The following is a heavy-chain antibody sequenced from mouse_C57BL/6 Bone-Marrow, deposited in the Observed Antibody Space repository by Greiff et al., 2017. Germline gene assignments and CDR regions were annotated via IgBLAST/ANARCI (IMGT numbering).Heavy chain of an antibody. D-gene: IGHD1-1*01. CDR2: INPNYGTT. CDR3: ATITTVVAPYYFDY. J-gene: IGHJ2*01. V-gene: IGHV1-39*01. CDR1: GYSFTDYN. Sequence: EVQLQQSGPELVKPGASVKISCKASGYSFTDYNMNWVKQSNGKSLEWIGVINPNYGTTSYNQKFKGKATLTVDQSSSTAYMQLNSLTSEDSAVYYGATITTVVAPYYFDYWGQGTTLTVSS.